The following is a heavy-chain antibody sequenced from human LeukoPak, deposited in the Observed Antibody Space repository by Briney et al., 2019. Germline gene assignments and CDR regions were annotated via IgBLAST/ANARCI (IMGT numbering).Heavy chain of an antibody. Sequence: GGSLRLSCAASGFTFSSYEMNWVRQAPGKGLEWVSYISSSGSTMYYADSVKGRFTISRDNAKNSLYLQMISLRADDTAVYYCARLILVVIYEADGNFDYWGQGTLVTVSS. D-gene: IGHD3-22*01. CDR3: ARLILVVIYEADGNFDY. CDR2: ISSSGSTM. CDR1: GFTFSSYE. V-gene: IGHV3-48*03. J-gene: IGHJ4*02.